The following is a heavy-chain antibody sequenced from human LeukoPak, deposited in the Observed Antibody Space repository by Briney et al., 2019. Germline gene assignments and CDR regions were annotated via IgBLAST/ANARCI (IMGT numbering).Heavy chain of an antibody. CDR2: IWNNGNNR. Sequence: PGGSLRLSCAASGFIFSDYGMHWVRQAPGKGLEWVAVIWNNGNNRYADSVRGRFTISRDDSKNTLYLQMDSLRADDTAVYYCARDATRGGDNDYWGQGTRVIVSS. V-gene: IGHV3-33*01. CDR3: ARDATRGGDNDY. CDR1: GFIFSDYG. J-gene: IGHJ4*02. D-gene: IGHD2-21*02.